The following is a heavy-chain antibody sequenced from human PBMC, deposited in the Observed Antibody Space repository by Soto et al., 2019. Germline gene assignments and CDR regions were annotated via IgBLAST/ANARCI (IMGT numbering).Heavy chain of an antibody. V-gene: IGHV3-23*01. CDR1: GFTFSSYA. Sequence: HPGGSLRLSCAASGFTFSSYAMSWVRQAPGKGLEWVSAISGSGGSTYYADSVKGRFTISRDNSKNTLYLQMNSLRAEDTAVYYCAKEQGLRYFDWLEDAFDIWGQGTMVTVSS. D-gene: IGHD3-9*01. CDR3: AKEQGLRYFDWLEDAFDI. J-gene: IGHJ3*02. CDR2: ISGSGGST.